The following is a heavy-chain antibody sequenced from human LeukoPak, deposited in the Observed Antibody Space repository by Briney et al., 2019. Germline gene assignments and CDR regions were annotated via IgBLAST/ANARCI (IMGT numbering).Heavy chain of an antibody. CDR3: ARAYYYDSSGYDHFDY. CDR1: GYTFTSYY. Sequence: ASVKVSCKASGYTFTSYYMHWARQAPGQGLEWMGIINPSGGSTSYAQKFQGRVTMTRDTSTSTVYMELSSLRSEDTAVYYCARAYYYDSSGYDHFDYWGQGTLVTVSS. J-gene: IGHJ4*02. V-gene: IGHV1-46*01. CDR2: INPSGGST. D-gene: IGHD3-22*01.